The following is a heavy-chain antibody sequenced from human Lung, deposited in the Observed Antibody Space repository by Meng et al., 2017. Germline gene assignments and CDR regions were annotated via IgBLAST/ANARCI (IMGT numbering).Heavy chain of an antibody. CDR1: GFTFDDYA. CDR2: ISWNSGSI. CDR3: AKDTAAASDYYYYYGMDV. D-gene: IGHD6-13*01. Sequence: GGSLRLSCAASGFTFDDYAMHWVRQAPGKGLEWVSGISWNSGSIGYADSVKGRFTISRDNAKNSLYLQMNSLRAEDMALYYCAKDTAAASDYYYYYGMDVWGQGTMVTVSS. V-gene: IGHV3-9*03. J-gene: IGHJ6*02.